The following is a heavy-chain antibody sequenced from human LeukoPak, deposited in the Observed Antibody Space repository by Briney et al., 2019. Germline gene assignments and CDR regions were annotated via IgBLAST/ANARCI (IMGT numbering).Heavy chain of an antibody. CDR1: GFTFSSYA. J-gene: IGHJ6*02. Sequence: GGSLRLSCAASGFTFSSYAMHWVRQAPGKGLEWVAVISYDGSNKYYADSVKGRFTISRDNSKNTLYLQMNSLRAEDTAVYYCARRGQLPTQDYYYYYYGMDVWGQGTTVTVSS. CDR2: ISYDGSNK. V-gene: IGHV3-30-3*01. D-gene: IGHD2-2*01. CDR3: ARRGQLPTQDYYYYYYGMDV.